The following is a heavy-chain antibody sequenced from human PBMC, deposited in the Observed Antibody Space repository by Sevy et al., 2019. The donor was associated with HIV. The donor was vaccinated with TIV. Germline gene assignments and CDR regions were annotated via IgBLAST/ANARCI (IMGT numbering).Heavy chain of an antibody. J-gene: IGHJ4*02. CDR3: EGIATAWRDY. Sequence: GGSLRLSCAASGFTFSSYVMTWVRQAPGKGLEWVSTISGNGGTTYYADSVKGRFTTSRDNSKNTLDLQITSLRAEDTAVYYGEGIATAWRDYWGQGTLVTVSS. CDR2: ISGNGGTT. D-gene: IGHD6-13*01. CDR1: GFTFSSYV. V-gene: IGHV3-23*01.